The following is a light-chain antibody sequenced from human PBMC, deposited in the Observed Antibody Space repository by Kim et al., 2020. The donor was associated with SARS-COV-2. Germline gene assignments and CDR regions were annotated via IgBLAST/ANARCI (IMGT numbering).Light chain of an antibody. CDR2: GAS. V-gene: IGKV1-39*01. CDR3: QQSYITPRT. CDR1: QNIRNF. J-gene: IGKJ1*01. Sequence: DIQMTQSPSDLSASVGDRVTLTCRASQNIRNFLNWYQQKPGNAPNILIYGASTLQSGVPARFSGSGSGTVFTLTISGLQREDAATYYCQQSYITPRTFGQGTKVDIK.